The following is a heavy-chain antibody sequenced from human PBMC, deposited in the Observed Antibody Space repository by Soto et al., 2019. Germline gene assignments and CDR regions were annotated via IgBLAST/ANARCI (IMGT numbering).Heavy chain of an antibody. Sequence: SETLSLTCTVSGVTVSSGGYFWPWIRQHPGKGLEWIGYISHSGSAYYDPSLKSRVTISVDTSENQFSLKLSSVTAADTALYNCARGHHSGYDQFDYWGQGILVTVSS. CDR1: GVTVSSGGYF. V-gene: IGHV4-31*03. D-gene: IGHD5-12*01. CDR3: ARGHHSGYDQFDY. CDR2: ISHSGSA. J-gene: IGHJ4*02.